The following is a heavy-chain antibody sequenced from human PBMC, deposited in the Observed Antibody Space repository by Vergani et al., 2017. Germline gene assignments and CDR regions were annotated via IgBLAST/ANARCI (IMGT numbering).Heavy chain of an antibody. V-gene: IGHV1-2*02. D-gene: IGHD2-2*01. CDR3: ARERCSSTSCYGSFDI. CDR1: GYTFTSFY. CDR2: INPNSGGT. J-gene: IGHJ3*02. Sequence: QVQLEQSGAEVKKPGASLKVSCKASGYTFTSFYVHWVRQAHGQGLEWMGWINPNSGGTNYAQKFQGRVTMTRDTSISTAYMELSRLRSDDTAVYYCARERCSSTSCYGSFDIWGQGTMVTVSS.